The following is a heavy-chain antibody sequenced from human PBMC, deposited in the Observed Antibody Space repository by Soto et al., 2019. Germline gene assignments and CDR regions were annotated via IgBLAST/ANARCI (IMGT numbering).Heavy chain of an antibody. CDR1: GGSISSSSYY. CDR3: AIRLGYCSSTSCYREIYGMDV. J-gene: IGHJ6*02. CDR2: IYYSGST. Sequence: LSLTCTVSGGSISSSSYYRGWIRQPPGKGLEWIGSIYYSGSTYYNPSLKSRVTISVDTSKNQFSLKLSSVTAADTAVYYCAIRLGYCSSTSCYREIYGMDVWGQGTTVTVSS. D-gene: IGHD2-2*02. V-gene: IGHV4-39*01.